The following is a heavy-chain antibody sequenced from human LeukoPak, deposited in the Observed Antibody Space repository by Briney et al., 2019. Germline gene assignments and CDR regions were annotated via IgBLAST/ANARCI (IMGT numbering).Heavy chain of an antibody. CDR2: IKQDGSEK. CDR1: GFTFSSYW. V-gene: IGHV3-7*03. CDR3: AKTVGATTDYFDY. D-gene: IGHD1-26*01. Sequence: RGSLRLSCAASGFTFSSYWMSWVRQAPGKGLEWVANIKQDGSEKYYVDSVKGRFTISRDNAKNSLYLQMNSLRAEDTAVYYCAKTVGATTDYFDYWGQGTLVTVSS. J-gene: IGHJ4*02.